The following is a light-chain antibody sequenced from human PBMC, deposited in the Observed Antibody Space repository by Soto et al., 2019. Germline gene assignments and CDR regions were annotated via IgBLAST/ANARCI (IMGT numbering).Light chain of an antibody. CDR2: DSS. Sequence: EIVLTQSPVTLSLSPGERATLSCRASQSINNYLAWYHKKPGQPPRLLIYDSSNRATAIPVRFSGSGSGTGFTLTITSLEPEDSAVYYCQYRGIWPPGATFGGGTKVEIK. CDR3: QYRGIWPPGAT. J-gene: IGKJ4*01. V-gene: IGKV3-11*01. CDR1: QSINNY.